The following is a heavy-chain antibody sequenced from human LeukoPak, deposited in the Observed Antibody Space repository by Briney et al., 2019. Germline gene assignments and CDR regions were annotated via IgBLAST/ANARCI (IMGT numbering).Heavy chain of an antibody. V-gene: IGHV4-34*01. D-gene: IGHD6-13*01. CDR1: GGSFSGYY. CDR2: INHSGST. J-gene: IGHJ4*02. Sequence: PSETLSLTCAVYGGSFSGYYWSWIRQPPGKGLERIGEINHSGSTNYNPSLKSRVTISVDTSKNQFSLKLSSVTAADTAVYYCARGFSSSWYHYFDYWGQGTLVTVSS. CDR3: ARGFSSSWYHYFDY.